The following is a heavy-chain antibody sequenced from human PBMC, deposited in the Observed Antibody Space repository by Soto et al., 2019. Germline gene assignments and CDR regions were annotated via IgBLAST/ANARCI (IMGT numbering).Heavy chain of an antibody. V-gene: IGHV4-59*01. CDR3: ALRSMAVVPEY. CDR1: GDSISSYY. CDR2: LYYGRSA. Sequence: QVQLQESGPGLVKPSETLSLTCAVSGDSISSYYCMWIRQPPGKGLESIGYLYYGRSANYNPSLKSQVTWSVDTSTNQCSLTLSSMTAADTAVYYCALRSMAVVPEYWGQGTLVTVSS. D-gene: IGHD3-22*01. J-gene: IGHJ4*02.